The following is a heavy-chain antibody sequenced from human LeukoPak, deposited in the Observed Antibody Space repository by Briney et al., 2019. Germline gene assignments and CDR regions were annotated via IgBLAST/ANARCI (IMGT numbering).Heavy chain of an antibody. D-gene: IGHD4-17*01. J-gene: IGHJ4*02. Sequence: SLKVSCKASGGNFHSYGNSWVRQAPGNRLKWMGRIIPILGIGKYAQKFQGGLTVTADKSTSTAYMELSSLRSEDTAVYYCASEIMTPDQIYYFDSWGQGNPGHRLL. CDR3: ASEIMTPDQIYYFDS. CDR1: GGNFHSYG. CDR2: IIPILGIG. V-gene: IGHV1-69*04.